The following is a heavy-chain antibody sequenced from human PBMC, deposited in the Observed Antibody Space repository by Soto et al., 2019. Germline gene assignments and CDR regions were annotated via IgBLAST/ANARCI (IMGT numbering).Heavy chain of an antibody. Sequence: QVQLVQSGAEVKKPGSSVKVSCKASGGTFSRYAISWVRQAPGQGLEWMGGIIPISDTTNYAQKFQGRVTITADESTSTAYMELSSLRSEDTAVYYCARSQGSSTSLELYYYYYYGMDVWGQGTTVTVSS. CDR3: ARSQGSSTSLELYYYYYYGMDV. V-gene: IGHV1-69*01. J-gene: IGHJ6*02. D-gene: IGHD2-2*01. CDR1: GGTFSRYA. CDR2: IIPISDTT.